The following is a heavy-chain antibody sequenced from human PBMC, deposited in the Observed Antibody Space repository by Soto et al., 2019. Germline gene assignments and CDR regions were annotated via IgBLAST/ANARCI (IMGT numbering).Heavy chain of an antibody. CDR2: INFDGSTT. Sequence: EVQLVESGGGLVGPGGSLGLSCGASGLTFSNYWWHWVRQVPGKGLVWVSSINFDGSTTSHADPLKGRFSNARDNAKDRLWLQMNSLRVEDSAVYYCAARVDTGNYYYYMDVWGKGTTVTV. D-gene: IGHD5-18*01. CDR1: GLTFSNYW. V-gene: IGHV3-74*01. J-gene: IGHJ6*03. CDR3: AARVDTGNYYYYMDV.